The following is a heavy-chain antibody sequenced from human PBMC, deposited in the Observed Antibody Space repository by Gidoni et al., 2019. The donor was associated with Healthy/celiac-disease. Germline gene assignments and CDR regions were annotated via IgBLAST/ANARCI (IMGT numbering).Heavy chain of an antibody. CDR2: KSYDGSNK. Sequence: QVQLVESGGGVVQHGRSLRLSCAASGFPFSSYAMHWVRQAPGKGLEWVAVKSYDGSNKYYADSVKGRFTISRDNSKNTLYLQMNSLRAEDTAVYYCAREGFADSSGWSRGAFDIWGQGTMVTVSS. CDR1: GFPFSSYA. J-gene: IGHJ3*02. CDR3: AREGFADSSGWSRGAFDI. V-gene: IGHV3-30-3*01. D-gene: IGHD6-19*01.